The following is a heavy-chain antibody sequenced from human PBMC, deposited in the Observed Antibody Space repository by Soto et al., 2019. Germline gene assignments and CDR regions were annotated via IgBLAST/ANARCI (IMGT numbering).Heavy chain of an antibody. J-gene: IGHJ4*02. Sequence: SLRLSCAASGFTVSSNYMSWVRQAPGKGLEWVSVIYSGGSTYYADSVKGRFTISRDNSKNTLYLQMNSLRAEDTAVYYCARDRGDIVLVPAGAPIDYWGQGTLVTVSS. CDR3: ARDRGDIVLVPAGAPIDY. CDR1: GFTVSSNY. V-gene: IGHV3-66*02. CDR2: IYSGGST. D-gene: IGHD2-2*01.